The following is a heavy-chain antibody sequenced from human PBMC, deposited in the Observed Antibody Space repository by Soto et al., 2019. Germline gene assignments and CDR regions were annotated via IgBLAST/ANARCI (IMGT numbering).Heavy chain of an antibody. V-gene: IGHV4-39*01. Sequence: SESLALGCAVCGGSMRSRGDDGGWIRQPPGKGLEWIGSIYYSGSTYYNPSLKSRVTISVDTSKNQFSLKLSSVTAADTAVYYCARLVLGDYNWFDPWGQGTLVTVSS. CDR3: ARLVLGDYNWFDP. J-gene: IGHJ5*02. CDR1: GGSMRSRGDD. D-gene: IGHD3-16*01. CDR2: IYYSGST.